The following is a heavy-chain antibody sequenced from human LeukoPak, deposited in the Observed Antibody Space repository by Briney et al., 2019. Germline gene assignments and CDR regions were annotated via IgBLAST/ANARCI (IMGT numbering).Heavy chain of an antibody. V-gene: IGHV4-34*01. D-gene: IGHD6-6*01. CDR1: GGSFSGYY. CDR2: INHSGST. J-gene: IGHJ4*02. Sequence: SETLSLTCAVYGGSFSGYYWSWIRQPPGKGLEWIGEINHSGSTNYNPSLKSRVTISVDTSKNQFSLKLSSETAADTAVYYCASTGPSSSDDYWGQGTLVTVSS. CDR3: ASTGPSSSDDY.